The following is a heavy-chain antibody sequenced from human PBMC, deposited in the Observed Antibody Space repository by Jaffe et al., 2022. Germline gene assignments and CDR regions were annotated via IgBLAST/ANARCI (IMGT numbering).Heavy chain of an antibody. D-gene: IGHD2-15*01. CDR3: AKGEGYCSGGSCYPDPFDY. Sequence: EVQLLESGGGLVQPGGSLRLSCAASGFTFSSYAMSWVRQAPGKGLEWVSAISGSGGSTYYADSVKGRFTISRDNSKNTLYLQMNSLRAEDTAVYYCAKGEGYCSGGSCYPDPFDYWGQGTLVTVSS. CDR1: GFTFSSYA. V-gene: IGHV3-23*01. J-gene: IGHJ4*02. CDR2: ISGSGGST.